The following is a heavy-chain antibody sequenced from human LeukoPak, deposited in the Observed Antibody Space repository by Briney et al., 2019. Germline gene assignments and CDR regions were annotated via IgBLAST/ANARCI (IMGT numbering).Heavy chain of an antibody. CDR2: IKPDNGAT. V-gene: IGHV1-2*02. CDR3: ARPEYIYGYILDC. Sequence: RASVPVSCKASGYTFTRHYIHWVRQAPGQGLEWMGWIKPDNGATNHAQKFQGRVTITRDTSNSTAHIELNRLTSDDTAVYYCARPEYIYGYILDCWGQGTLVTVSS. J-gene: IGHJ4*02. CDR1: GYTFTRHY. D-gene: IGHD5-18*01.